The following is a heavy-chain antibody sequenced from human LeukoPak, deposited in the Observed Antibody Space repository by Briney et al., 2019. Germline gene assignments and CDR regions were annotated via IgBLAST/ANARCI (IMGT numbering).Heavy chain of an antibody. CDR3: AKHPREYDILTGYYEGGRQFDY. CDR1: GYTFTGYY. V-gene: IGHV3-30*02. CDR2: IRYDGSNK. Sequence: SCKASGYTFTGYYMHWVRQAPGKGLEWVAFIRYDGSNKYYADSVKGRFTISRDNSKNTLYLQMNSLRAEDTAVYYCAKHPREYDILTGYYEGGRQFDYWGQGTLVTVSS. J-gene: IGHJ4*02. D-gene: IGHD3-9*01.